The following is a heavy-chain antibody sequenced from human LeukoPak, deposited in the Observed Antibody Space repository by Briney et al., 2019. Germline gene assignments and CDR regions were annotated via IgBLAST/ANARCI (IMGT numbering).Heavy chain of an antibody. CDR3: AKGSKAVVFTRDHYMDV. V-gene: IGHV3-23*01. Sequence: GGSLRLSCAASGFTFSSYGMSWVRQAPGKGLEWVAAINTNGGSTYYADSVKGRFTISRDNSKNTLYLQMNSLRAEDTAVYYCAKGSKAVVFTRDHYMDVWGKGTTVTVSS. CDR1: GFTFSSYG. CDR2: INTNGGST. D-gene: IGHD3-22*01. J-gene: IGHJ6*03.